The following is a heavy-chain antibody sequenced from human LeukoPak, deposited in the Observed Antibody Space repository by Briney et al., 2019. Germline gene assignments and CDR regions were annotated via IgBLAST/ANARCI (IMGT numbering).Heavy chain of an antibody. Sequence: GGSLRLSCAASGFTFSSYEMNWVRQAPGKGLEWVSYISSSGGTIYYADSVKGRFTISRDNAKNSLYLQMNSLRAEDTAVYYCARGRSWSYFDYWGQGTLVTVSS. V-gene: IGHV3-48*03. J-gene: IGHJ4*02. CDR2: ISSSGGTI. D-gene: IGHD6-13*01. CDR1: GFTFSSYE. CDR3: ARGRSWSYFDY.